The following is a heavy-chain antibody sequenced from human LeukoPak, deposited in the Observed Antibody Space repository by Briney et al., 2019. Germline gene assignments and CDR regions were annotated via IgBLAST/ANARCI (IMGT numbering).Heavy chain of an antibody. J-gene: IGHJ4*02. Sequence: SETLSLTCSVSGYSFTSGHYWGWIRQPPGKGLNWIPNIYHTGSPHYNPSLKIRVTISVDTSKNQFSLKLSSVTAADTAVYYCARYCTSTTCILRGFDYWGQGTLVTVSS. CDR1: GYSFTSGHY. CDR3: ARYCTSTTCILRGFDY. V-gene: IGHV4-38-2*01. CDR2: IYHTGSP. D-gene: IGHD2-2*01.